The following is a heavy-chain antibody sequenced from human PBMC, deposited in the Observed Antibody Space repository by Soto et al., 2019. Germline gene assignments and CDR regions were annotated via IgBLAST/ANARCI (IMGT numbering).Heavy chain of an antibody. Sequence: SETLSLTCTVSGGSISSSSYNWGWIRPPPGKGLEWIGEINHSGSTNYNPSLKIRVTISVVTSKNQFSLRLSSVTAADTAVYYGARRGVLRYFAWLPPYYYDYVMDGWGQGTTFTVSS. CDR3: ARRGVLRYFAWLPPYYYDYVMDG. J-gene: IGHJ6*02. CDR2: INHSGST. CDR1: GGSISSSSYN. D-gene: IGHD3-9*01. V-gene: IGHV4-39*07.